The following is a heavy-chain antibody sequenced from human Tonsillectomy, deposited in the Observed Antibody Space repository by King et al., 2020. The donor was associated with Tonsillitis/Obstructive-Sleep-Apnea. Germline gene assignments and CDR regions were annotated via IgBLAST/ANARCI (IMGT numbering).Heavy chain of an antibody. V-gene: IGHV3-33*01. CDR1: GFTFSSHG. Sequence: VQLVESGGGVVQPGRSLRLSCAASGFTFSSHGMHWVRQAPGKGLEWGALIGDDGSNKNYLDSVKGRFTISRDNSRNTLYLQMNSLRAEDTAGYYCAGFTGSDGGGCFDSWGQGTLVTVSS. D-gene: IGHD3-16*01. J-gene: IGHJ5*01. CDR2: IGDDGSNK. CDR3: AGFTGSDGGGCFDS.